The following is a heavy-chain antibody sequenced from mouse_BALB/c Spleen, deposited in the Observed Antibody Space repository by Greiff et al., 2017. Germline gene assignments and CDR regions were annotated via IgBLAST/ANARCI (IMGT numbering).Heavy chain of an antibody. J-gene: IGHJ3*01. V-gene: IGHV1-4*02. CDR3: ARYDGYPAWFAY. Sequence: QVQLQQSAAELARPGASVKMSCKASGYTFTSYTMHWVKQRPGQGLEWIGYINPSSGYTEYNQKFKDKTTLTADKSSSTAYMQLSSLTSEDSAVYYCARYDGYPAWFAYWGQGTLVTVSA. CDR2: INPSSGYT. CDR1: GYTFTSYT. D-gene: IGHD2-3*01.